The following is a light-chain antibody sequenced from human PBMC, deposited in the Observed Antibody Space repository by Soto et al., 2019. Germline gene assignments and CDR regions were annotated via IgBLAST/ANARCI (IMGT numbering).Light chain of an antibody. V-gene: IGKV3-15*01. Sequence: IVMTQSPATLSVSPGEKATLSCRASQTVYNNLAWYQQKPGQAPRLLVYFASTRAAGIPARFSGSGSGTEFSLTISSRQSEDCALYCCQQYTACPLTFGGGTKVETK. J-gene: IGKJ4*01. CDR2: FAS. CDR1: QTVYNN. CDR3: QQYTACPLT.